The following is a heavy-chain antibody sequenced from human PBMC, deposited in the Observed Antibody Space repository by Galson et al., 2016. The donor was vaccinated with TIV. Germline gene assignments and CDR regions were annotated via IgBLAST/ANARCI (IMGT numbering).Heavy chain of an antibody. V-gene: IGHV3-7*01. J-gene: IGHJ4*02. CDR3: ARDTHYAFDY. D-gene: IGHD3-16*01. CDR2: MKEDGSER. CDR1: GFTFSRHW. Sequence: SLRLSCAASGFTFSRHWMSWVRQTPGKGLEWVAKMKEDGSERYYVDSVKGRFTISRDNARNSLFLQMSSLRVEDTGIYYCARDTHYAFDYWGRGTLGTVSS.